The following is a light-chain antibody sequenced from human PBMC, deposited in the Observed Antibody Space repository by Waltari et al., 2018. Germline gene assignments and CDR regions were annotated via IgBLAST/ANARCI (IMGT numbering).Light chain of an antibody. CDR3: QHYNNFPPA. Sequence: DIVMTQSPDTLSLSPGARATLACRASQAIVTNLAWYQQKPGQAPRLLIYAASTRATGIPARFSGSGSGTEFTLTISSLQSEDFAVYYCQHYNNFPPAFGQGTKVEIK. J-gene: IGKJ1*01. CDR1: QAIVTN. V-gene: IGKV3-15*01. CDR2: AAS.